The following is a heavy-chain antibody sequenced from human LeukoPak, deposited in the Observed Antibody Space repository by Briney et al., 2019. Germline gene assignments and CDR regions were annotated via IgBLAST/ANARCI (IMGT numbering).Heavy chain of an antibody. CDR2: ISASGGST. CDR3: ARYYYDSTTRAYYFDY. CDR1: GFTFSTYA. Sequence: SGGSLRLSCAASGFTFSTYAMSWVRQAPGKGLEWVSAISASGGSTNYADSVKGRFTISRDNSKNTLYLLMDSLRAEDTAVYYCARYYYDSTTRAYYFDYWGQGTLVTVSS. D-gene: IGHD3-22*01. V-gene: IGHV3-23*01. J-gene: IGHJ4*02.